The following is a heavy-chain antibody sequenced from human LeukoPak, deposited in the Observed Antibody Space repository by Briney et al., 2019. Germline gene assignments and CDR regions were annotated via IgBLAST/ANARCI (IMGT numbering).Heavy chain of an antibody. V-gene: IGHV3-23*01. CDR3: ARVLAAAGLVD. Sequence: PGGTLRLSCAASGFTFSSYGMSWVRQAPGKGLEWVSAISGSGGSTYYADSVKGRFTISRDNAKNSLYLQLNSLRAEDTAVYYCARVLAAAGLVDWGQGTLVTVSS. CDR2: ISGSGGST. J-gene: IGHJ4*02. D-gene: IGHD6-13*01. CDR1: GFTFSSYG.